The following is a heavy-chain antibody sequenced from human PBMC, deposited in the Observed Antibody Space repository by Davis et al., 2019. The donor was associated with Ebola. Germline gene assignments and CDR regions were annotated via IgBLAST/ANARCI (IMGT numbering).Heavy chain of an antibody. V-gene: IGHV1-24*01. D-gene: IGHD3-9*01. CDR1: GYTLTELS. J-gene: IGHJ5*01. CDR3: ARVNAATGYSRFDT. CDR2: VDPEDGET. Sequence: AASVKVSCKVSGYTLTELSIHWVRQAPGKGLEWMGSVDPEDGETIYAQKFQGRVTMAGDTSTDTAYMELNSLRVEDTALYHCARVNAATGYSRFDTWGQGTLVTVSS.